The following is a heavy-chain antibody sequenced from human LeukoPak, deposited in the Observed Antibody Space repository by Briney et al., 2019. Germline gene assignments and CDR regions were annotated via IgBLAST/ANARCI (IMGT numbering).Heavy chain of an antibody. CDR3: ARSHDSSGYSPDAFDI. CDR1: GFTVSSNY. J-gene: IGHJ3*02. V-gene: IGHV3-74*01. D-gene: IGHD3-22*01. CDR2: INSDGSST. Sequence: GGSLRLSCAASGFTVSSNYMSWVRQAPGKGLVWVSRINSDGSSTSYADSVRGRFTISRDNAKNTLYLQMNSLRAEDTAVYFCARSHDSSGYSPDAFDIWGQGTMVTVSS.